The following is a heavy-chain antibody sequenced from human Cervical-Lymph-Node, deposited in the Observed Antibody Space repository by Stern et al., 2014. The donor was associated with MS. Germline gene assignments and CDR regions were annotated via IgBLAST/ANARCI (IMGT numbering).Heavy chain of an antibody. V-gene: IGHV4-59*02. D-gene: IGHD2-21*02. CDR3: ARDPSTTASDWFFDL. CDR2: ISDPGTT. CDR1: GGAVSDYY. J-gene: IGHJ2*01. Sequence: QLQLQESGPGLVKPSETLSLTCTVSGGAVSDYYWTWIRQRPGKGLEWIGYISDPGTTNYNPSLHSRVTITLDTSQNQVSLRLRSVTAADTAVYYCARDPSTTASDWFFDLWGRGSLVTVSS.